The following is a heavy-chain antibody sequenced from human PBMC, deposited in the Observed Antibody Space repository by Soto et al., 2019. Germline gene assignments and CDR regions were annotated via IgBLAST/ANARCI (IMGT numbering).Heavy chain of an antibody. CDR3: ARIRGYWYGLDV. CDR2: ITGTGGDT. CDR1: GFPLSTYG. V-gene: IGHV3-23*01. J-gene: IGHJ6*02. Sequence: EVQLLESGGGLVQPGGSLRLSCAASGFPLSTYGMSWVRQAPGKGLEWVSSITGTGGDTYYADSVKGRFTSSRDNSNNMLYLQMNIHRVEDTAVYYCARIRGYWYGLDVWGQGTTITVSS.